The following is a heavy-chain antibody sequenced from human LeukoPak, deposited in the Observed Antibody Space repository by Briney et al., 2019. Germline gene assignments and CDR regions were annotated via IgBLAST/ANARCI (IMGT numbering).Heavy chain of an antibody. V-gene: IGHV1-24*01. D-gene: IGHD6-13*01. CDR3: ATSFVTLQSTAAVTRWYYFDY. CDR1: GYTLTELS. Sequence: ASVKVSCEVSGYTLTELSMHWVRQSPGKELEWMGGFDPEDGETIYAQKFQGRVTMTEDTSTDTAYMELSSLRSEGTAVYYCATSFVTLQSTAAVTRWYYFDYWGQGTLVTVSS. CDR2: FDPEDGET. J-gene: IGHJ4*02.